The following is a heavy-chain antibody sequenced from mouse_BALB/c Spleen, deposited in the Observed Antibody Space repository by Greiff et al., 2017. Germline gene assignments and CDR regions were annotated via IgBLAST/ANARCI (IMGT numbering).Heavy chain of an antibody. CDR1: GFSLTSYG. Sequence: QVQLKESGPGLVQPSQSLSITCTVSGFSLTSYGVHWVRQSPGKGLEWLGVIWSGGSTDYNAAFISRLSISKDNSKSQVFFKMNSLQANDTAIYYCARIPPVTTVVATDYAMDYWGQGTSVTVSS. D-gene: IGHD1-1*01. CDR2: IWSGGST. CDR3: ARIPPVTTVVATDYAMDY. V-gene: IGHV2-2*02. J-gene: IGHJ4*01.